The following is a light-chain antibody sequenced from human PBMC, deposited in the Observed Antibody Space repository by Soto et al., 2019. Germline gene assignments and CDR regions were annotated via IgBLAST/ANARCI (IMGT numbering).Light chain of an antibody. CDR2: LNSDGSH. V-gene: IGLV4-69*01. CDR3: QTWGTGFQF. J-gene: IGLJ2*01. Sequence: QLVLTQSPSASASLGASVKLTCTLSSGHSSYAIAWHQQQPEKGPRYLMKLNSDGSHSKGDGIPDRFSGSSSGAERYLTISSLQSEDEADYYCQTWGTGFQFFGGGTKLTVL. CDR1: SGHSSYA.